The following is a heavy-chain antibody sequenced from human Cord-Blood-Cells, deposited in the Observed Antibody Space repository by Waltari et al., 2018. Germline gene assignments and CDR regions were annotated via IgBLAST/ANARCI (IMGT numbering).Heavy chain of an antibody. Sequence: EVQLVESGGGLILPGGSLSLSCAASGLTVRRNYMSWVRQAPGKRREWVSVIYNGGRKNYADSVKGRFTISRDNAKNTLYLQMNSLRAEDTAVYDCARVTYGDAFDIWGQGTMVTVSS. CDR3: ARVTYGDAFDI. CDR1: GLTVRRNY. J-gene: IGHJ3*02. D-gene: IGHD4-17*01. CDR2: IYNGGRK. V-gene: IGHV3-53*01.